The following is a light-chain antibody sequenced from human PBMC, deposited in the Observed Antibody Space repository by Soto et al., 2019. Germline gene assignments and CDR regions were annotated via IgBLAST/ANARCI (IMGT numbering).Light chain of an antibody. J-gene: IGKJ5*01. CDR3: QQYGSSPGIT. CDR2: GAS. CDR1: QSVSSSY. Sequence: EIVLTQSPGTLSLSPGERATLSCRASQSVSSSYLAWYQQKPGQAPRLLIYGASSRDTGIPDRFSGSGSGTDFTLTISRLEPEDFAVYYCQQYGSSPGITFGQGTRLEIK. V-gene: IGKV3-20*01.